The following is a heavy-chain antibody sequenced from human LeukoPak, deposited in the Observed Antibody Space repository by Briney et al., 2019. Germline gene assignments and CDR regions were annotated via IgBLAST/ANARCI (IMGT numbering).Heavy chain of an antibody. D-gene: IGHD1/OR15-1a*01. CDR3: ARLSYNWNTGY. V-gene: IGHV4-39*01. CDR2: IYYSGST. CDR1: GGSISSRSNY. Sequence: SETLSLTCSVSGGSISSRSNYWGWIRQPPGKGLEWLGSIYYSGSTYYSPSLNGRVTISVDTSKNQFSLKLTSVTAADTAVYYCARLSYNWNTGYWGQGTLVTVSS. J-gene: IGHJ4*02.